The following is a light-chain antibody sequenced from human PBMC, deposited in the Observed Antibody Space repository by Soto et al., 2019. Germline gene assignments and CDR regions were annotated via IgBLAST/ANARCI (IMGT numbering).Light chain of an antibody. J-gene: IGKJ4*01. V-gene: IGKV1-5*03. CDR1: QSISTW. Sequence: DIQMTQSPSTLSASVGDRVTITCRASQSISTWLAWYQQKPGKAPKLLIYKAFSLEGGVPSRFGGSRSGTLFNITISSLHPDDFATYYCQQYNTYPLTFGGGTTVDIK. CDR3: QQYNTYPLT. CDR2: KAF.